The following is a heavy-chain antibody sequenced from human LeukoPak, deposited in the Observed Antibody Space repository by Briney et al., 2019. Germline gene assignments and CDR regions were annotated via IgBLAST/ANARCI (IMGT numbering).Heavy chain of an antibody. CDR2: ISSNGGNT. J-gene: IGHJ3*01. Sequence: PGGSLRLPCSASGFTFSFYVVGCVRPAPGEGREYVSAISSNGGNTYYADSVKGRFTISRDKSKNTLCLQMNSLRAEDTAVYYCARVQVVDAFNVWGQGTLVTVSS. CDR1: GFTFSFYV. D-gene: IGHD2-15*01. CDR3: ARVQVVDAFNV. V-gene: IGHV3-64*04.